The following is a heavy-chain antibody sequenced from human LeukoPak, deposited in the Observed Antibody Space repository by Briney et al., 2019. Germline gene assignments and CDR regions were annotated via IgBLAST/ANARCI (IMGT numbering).Heavy chain of an antibody. D-gene: IGHD3-3*01. J-gene: IGHJ4*02. V-gene: IGHV3-74*01. Sequence: GGSLRLSCAASGFTFSSYWMHWVRQAPGKGLVWVSRINSDGSSTSYADSVKGRFTISRDNAKNTLYLQMNSLRAEDTAVYYCARVRGYDFWSDKYQCYFDYWGQGTLVTVSS. CDR2: INSDGSST. CDR3: ARVRGYDFWSDKYQCYFDY. CDR1: GFTFSSYW.